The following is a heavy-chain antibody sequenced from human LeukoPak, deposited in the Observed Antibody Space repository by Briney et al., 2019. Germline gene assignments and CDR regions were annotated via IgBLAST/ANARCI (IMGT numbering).Heavy chain of an antibody. CDR2: IYSGGNT. D-gene: IGHD3-22*01. Sequence: PGGSLRLSCAASGFSVSNYYMSWVRQAPGKGPEWVSVIYSGGNTYYTDSVKGRFTISRDNPKNTVFLQMGSLRGEDTAVYYCARCYYDGSGFYYYFDYWGQGTLVTVSS. V-gene: IGHV3-53*01. CDR3: ARCYYDGSGFYYYFDY. CDR1: GFSVSNYY. J-gene: IGHJ4*02.